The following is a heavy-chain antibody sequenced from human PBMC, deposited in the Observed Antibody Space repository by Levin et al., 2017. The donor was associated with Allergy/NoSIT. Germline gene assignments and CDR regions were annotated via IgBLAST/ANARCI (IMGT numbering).Heavy chain of an antibody. CDR3: ARTRLRPYNWCDP. CDR1: GFTFSSYS. D-gene: IGHD5-12*01. J-gene: IGHJ5*02. CDR2: ISGSGSNI. Sequence: GGSLRLSCAASGFTFSSYSMNWVRQAPGKGLEWVSCISGSGSNIYYGDSVKGRFTISRDNAKNSLYLQMNSLRAEDTAVYYCARTRLRPYNWCDPWGQGTLVTVSS. V-gene: IGHV3-21*01.